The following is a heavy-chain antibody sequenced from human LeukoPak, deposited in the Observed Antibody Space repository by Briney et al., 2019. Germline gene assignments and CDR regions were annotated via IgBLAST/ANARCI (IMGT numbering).Heavy chain of an antibody. CDR2: ISSSARTT. CDR3: ARVPYGGVYSYFDL. Sequence: GGSLRLSCAASGLTFSSYEMNWVRQAPGKGLEWVSYISSSARTTYYADSVKGRFTISRDNAKNSLYLQMKSLRAEDTAVYYCARVPYGGVYSYFDLWGRGTLVTVSS. V-gene: IGHV3-48*03. J-gene: IGHJ2*01. CDR1: GLTFSSYE. D-gene: IGHD3-10*01.